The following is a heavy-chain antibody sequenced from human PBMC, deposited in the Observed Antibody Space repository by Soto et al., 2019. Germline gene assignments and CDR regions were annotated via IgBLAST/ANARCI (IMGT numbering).Heavy chain of an antibody. CDR3: ARAVGDPLYYLDY. CDR2: TDYSGNT. Sequence: QVQLQESGPGLVRPSETLSLTCTVSSDSISSYYWIWIWHSPGKGLEWIGYTDYSGNTNYNPSLKSPVTISGDTSKNHFSLRLSSVTAAATAVYYCARAVGDPLYYLDYWGQGTLVTVSS. D-gene: IGHD6-19*01. CDR1: SDSISSYY. V-gene: IGHV4-59*08. J-gene: IGHJ4*02.